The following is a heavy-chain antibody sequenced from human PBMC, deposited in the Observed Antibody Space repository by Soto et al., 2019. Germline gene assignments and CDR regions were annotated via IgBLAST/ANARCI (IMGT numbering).Heavy chain of an antibody. V-gene: IGHV3-23*01. Sequence: EVQLLESGGGLVQPGGSLRLSCAASGFTFNNYAMTWVRQAPGKGLEWVSAISGYGGTTYYADSVKGRFTISRDNSKNTQNLHITRLTVGDPAVYDCAQQGASHTGSGCPWLFDSWGQGTLVTVSS. CDR2: ISGYGGTT. CDR1: GFTFNNYA. D-gene: IGHD1-1*01. J-gene: IGHJ4*02. CDR3: AQQGASHTGSGCPWLFDS.